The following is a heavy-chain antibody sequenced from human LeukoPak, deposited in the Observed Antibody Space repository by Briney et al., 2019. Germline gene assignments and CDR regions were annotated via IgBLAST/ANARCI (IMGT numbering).Heavy chain of an antibody. CDR1: GYTFTSYA. CDR3: ARLSPSYYDFWSGYSLPSYYYGMDV. J-gene: IGHJ6*02. CDR2: INTNTGNP. Sequence: ASVKVSCKASGYTFTSYAMNWVRQAPGQGLEWMGWINTNTGNPTYAQGFTGRFVFSLDTSVSTAYLQISSLKAEDTAVYYCARLSPSYYDFWSGYSLPSYYYGMDVWGQGTTVTVSS. D-gene: IGHD3-3*01. V-gene: IGHV7-4-1*02.